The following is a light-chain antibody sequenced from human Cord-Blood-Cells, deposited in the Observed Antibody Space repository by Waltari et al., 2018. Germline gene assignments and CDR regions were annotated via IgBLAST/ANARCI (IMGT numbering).Light chain of an antibody. CDR2: WAS. Sequence: DIVMTQSPDSLAVSLGARATIHCKSSQSVLYSSNNKNYLAWYQQKPGQPPKLLIYWASTRESGVPDRFSGSGSGTDFTLTISSLQAEDVAVYYCQQYYSNPFTFGPGTKVDIK. J-gene: IGKJ3*01. V-gene: IGKV4-1*01. CDR1: QSVLYSSNNKNY. CDR3: QQYYSNPFT.